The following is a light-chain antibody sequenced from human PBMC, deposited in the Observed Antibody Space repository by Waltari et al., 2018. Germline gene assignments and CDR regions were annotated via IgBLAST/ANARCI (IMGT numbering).Light chain of an antibody. V-gene: IGLV1-47*01. CDR3: AAWDDSLSGRV. CDR1: RSNIGSNY. J-gene: IGLJ3*02. Sequence: QSVLTQPPSASGTPGQRVTTSCSGSRSNIGSNYVYWYQQLPGTAPKLLLYRNNPRPSGVPYRFSGSKSGTSASLAISGLPSEDEACYYCAAWDDSLSGRVFGGGTKLTVL. CDR2: RNN.